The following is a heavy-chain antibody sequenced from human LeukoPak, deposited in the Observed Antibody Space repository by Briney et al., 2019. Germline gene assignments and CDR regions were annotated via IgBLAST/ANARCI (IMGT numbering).Heavy chain of an antibody. Sequence: GGSLRLSCAASGFTFDDYAMHWVRQAPGKGLEWVSGISWNSGSIGYADSVKGRFTISRDNAKNSLYLQMNSLRAEDTALYYCAKSKYYGSGSYYIPYYGMDVWGQGTTVTVSS. CDR2: ISWNSGSI. CDR3: AKSKYYGSGSYYIPYYGMDV. D-gene: IGHD3-10*01. V-gene: IGHV3-9*01. CDR1: GFTFDDYA. J-gene: IGHJ6*02.